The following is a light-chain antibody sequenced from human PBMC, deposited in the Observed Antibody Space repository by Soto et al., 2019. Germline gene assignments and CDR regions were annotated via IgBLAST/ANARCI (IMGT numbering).Light chain of an antibody. V-gene: IGLV1-40*01. Sequence: QSVLTQPPSVSGAPGQRVTISCTGSNSNIRAGYDVHWYQQLPGTAPKVLIYGNTNRPSGVPDRFSASKSDNSASLAITGLRAEDEADYYCQSYDRHLGGAIFGAGTKVTVL. CDR1: NSNIRAGYD. CDR3: QSYDRHLGGAI. J-gene: IGLJ1*01. CDR2: GNT.